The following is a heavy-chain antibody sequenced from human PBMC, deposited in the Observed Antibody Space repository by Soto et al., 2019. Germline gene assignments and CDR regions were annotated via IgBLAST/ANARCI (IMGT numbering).Heavy chain of an antibody. J-gene: IGHJ5*02. Sequence: QLQLQESGPGLVKPSETLSLTCTVSGGSISSSSYYWGWIRQPPGKGLEWIGSIYYSGSTYYNPSLKSRVTISVDTSKNQFSLKLSSVTAADTAVYYCARHHASHFDWSYNWFDPWGQGTLVTVSS. CDR1: GGSISSSSYY. D-gene: IGHD3-9*01. V-gene: IGHV4-39*01. CDR2: IYYSGST. CDR3: ARHHASHFDWSYNWFDP.